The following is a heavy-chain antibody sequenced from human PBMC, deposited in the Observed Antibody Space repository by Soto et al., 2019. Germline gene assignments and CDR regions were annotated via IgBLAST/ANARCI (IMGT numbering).Heavy chain of an antibody. D-gene: IGHD3-10*01. J-gene: IGHJ4*01. CDR3: AREALVSRGVITDYFDY. Sequence: QVQLVQSGAEVKKPGASVKVSCKASGYTFTSYGISWVRQAPGQGREWMGWISAYNGNTNYAQKLQGRVTMTTDTSTSAAYMELMSLRSDDTAVYYCAREALVSRGVITDYFDYWGQGTLVTVSS. CDR2: ISAYNGNT. CDR1: GYTFTSYG. V-gene: IGHV1-18*01.